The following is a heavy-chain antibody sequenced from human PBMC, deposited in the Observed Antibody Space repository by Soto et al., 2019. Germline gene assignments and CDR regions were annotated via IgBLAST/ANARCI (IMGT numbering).Heavy chain of an antibody. D-gene: IGHD3-22*01. Sequence: ASVKVSCKASGYTFTSYYMHWVRQAPGQGLEWMGIINPSGGSTSYAQKFQGRVTMTRDTSTSTVYMELSSLRSEDTAVYYCARAIMYYYDSSGSVVSYYGMDVWGQGTTVTVSS. CDR2: INPSGGST. CDR3: ARAIMYYYDSSGSVVSYYGMDV. V-gene: IGHV1-46*01. J-gene: IGHJ6*02. CDR1: GYTFTSYY.